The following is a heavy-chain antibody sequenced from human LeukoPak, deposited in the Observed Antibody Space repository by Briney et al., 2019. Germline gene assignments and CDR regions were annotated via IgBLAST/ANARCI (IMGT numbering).Heavy chain of an antibody. CDR3: ARDRTLGQRDGFILF. CDR1: GFTFRNYG. J-gene: IGHJ4*02. D-gene: IGHD5-24*01. V-gene: IGHV3-33*01. CDR2: IWYDGSNK. Sequence: GRSLRLSCAASGFTFRNYGMHWVRQAPGKGLEWVAIIWYDGSNKYYADSVKGRFTISRDNSKNTLYLQMNSLRAEDTAVYYCARDRTLGQRDGFILFWGQGTLVTVSS.